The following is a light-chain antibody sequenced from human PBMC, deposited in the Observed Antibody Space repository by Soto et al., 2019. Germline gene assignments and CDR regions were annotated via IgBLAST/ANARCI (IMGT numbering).Light chain of an antibody. CDR2: GAS. J-gene: IGKJ5*01. V-gene: IGKV3-20*01. CDR1: QSVSSSY. CDR3: QQYNNWPPIT. Sequence: EIVLTQSPGTLSLSPGERATLSCRAIQSVSSSYLAWYQQKPGQAPRLLIYGASSRATGIPDRFSGSGSGTEFTLTISSLQSEDFAFYYCQQYNNWPPITFGQGTRLEIK.